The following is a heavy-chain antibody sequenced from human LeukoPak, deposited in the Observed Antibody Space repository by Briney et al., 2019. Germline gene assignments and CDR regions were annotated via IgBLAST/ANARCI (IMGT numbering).Heavy chain of an antibody. CDR2: ISGSGGST. J-gene: IGHJ4*02. Sequence: GGSLRLSCSASGFTFSSYALSWVRQAPGEGLEWVSAISGSGGSTYYADSVKGRFTVSRDNSKNTLYLQMNSLRAEDTAVYYCAKDLTSLDYWGQGTLVTVSS. CDR3: AKDLTSLDY. CDR1: GFTFSSYA. V-gene: IGHV3-23*01.